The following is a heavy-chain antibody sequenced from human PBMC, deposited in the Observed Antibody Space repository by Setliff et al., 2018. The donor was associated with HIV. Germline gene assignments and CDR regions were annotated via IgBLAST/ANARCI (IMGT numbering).Heavy chain of an antibody. V-gene: IGHV3-72*01. CDR3: ARDAWELHPRGYYYYYMDV. CDR1: GFTFSDHY. J-gene: IGHJ6*03. Sequence: PGGSLRLSCAASGFTFSDHYMDWVRQAPGKGLEWVGRTKNKDNSFTTEYAASVKGRFTISRDNAKNSLYLQMNSLRAEDTALYHCARDAWELHPRGYYYYYMDVWGRGTTVTVSS. CDR2: TKNKDNSFTT. D-gene: IGHD1-26*01.